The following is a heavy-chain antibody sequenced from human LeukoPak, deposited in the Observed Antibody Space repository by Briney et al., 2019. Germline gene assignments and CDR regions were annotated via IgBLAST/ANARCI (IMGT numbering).Heavy chain of an antibody. CDR3: ARDSSGPPRYFDY. J-gene: IGHJ4*02. D-gene: IGHD3-22*01. Sequence: ASVKVSCKASGYTFTGYYMHWVRQAPGQGLEWMGWINPNSGGTNYAQKFQGRVTMTRDTSISTAYMELSSLRSEDTAVYYCARDSSGPPRYFDYWGQGTLVTVSS. CDR2: INPNSGGT. V-gene: IGHV1-2*02. CDR1: GYTFTGYY.